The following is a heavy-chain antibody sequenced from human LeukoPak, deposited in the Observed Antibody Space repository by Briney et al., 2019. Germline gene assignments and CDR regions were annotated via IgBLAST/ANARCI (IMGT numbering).Heavy chain of an antibody. J-gene: IGHJ6*02. CDR1: GYTFTGYY. D-gene: IGHD5-18*01. Sequence: ASVKVSCKASGYTFTGYYMHWVRQAPGQGLEWMGRINPNSGGTNYAQKFQGWVTMTRDTSISTAYMELSRLRSDDTAVYYCARDRDGGYSYGRPLGYYYYYGMDVWGQGTTVTVSS. V-gene: IGHV1-2*04. CDR3: ARDRDGGYSYGRPLGYYYYYGMDV. CDR2: INPNSGGT.